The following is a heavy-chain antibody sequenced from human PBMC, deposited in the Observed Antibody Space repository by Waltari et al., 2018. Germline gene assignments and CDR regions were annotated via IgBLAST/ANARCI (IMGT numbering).Heavy chain of an antibody. CDR2: IYYSGST. CDR1: GGSISSPY. J-gene: IGHJ6*02. Sequence: QVQLQESGPGLVKPSETLSLTCTVSGGSISSPYWSWIRQPPGKGLEGIGYIYYSGSTNYNPSLKSRVTISVDTSKNQFSLKLSSVTAADTAVYYCASDFWSGYYYYGMDVWGQGTTVTVSS. V-gene: IGHV4-59*11. CDR3: ASDFWSGYYYYGMDV. D-gene: IGHD3-3*01.